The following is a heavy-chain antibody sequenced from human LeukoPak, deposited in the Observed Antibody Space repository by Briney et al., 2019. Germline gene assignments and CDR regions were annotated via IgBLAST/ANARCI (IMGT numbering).Heavy chain of an antibody. D-gene: IGHD1-26*01. CDR1: GYAFTSYG. Sequence: GASVKVSCKASGYAFTSYGISWVRKAPGQGLEWMVWISAYNGDTNYAQKLQGRVTMTTDTSTSTAYMELRSLRSDDTAVYYCARDGGRTIGFRPYYFDYWGQGTLVTVSS. CDR2: ISAYNGDT. J-gene: IGHJ4*02. V-gene: IGHV1-18*01. CDR3: ARDGGRTIGFRPYYFDY.